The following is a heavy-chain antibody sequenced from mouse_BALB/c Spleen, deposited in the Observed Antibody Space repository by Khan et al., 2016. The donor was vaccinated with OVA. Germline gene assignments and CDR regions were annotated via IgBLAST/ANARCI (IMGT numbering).Heavy chain of an antibody. CDR2: IHYRGSP. CDR1: GYSITSDYA. Sequence: EVQLQESGPGLVKPSQSLTLTCTVTGYSITSDYAWNWIRQFPGSKLEWMGYIHYRGSPRYNPSLHSRLSITRDTSKNQFFLQLNSVTHEDTATYYCARRSVWGAGTTVTVSS. V-gene: IGHV3-2*02. CDR3: ARRSV. J-gene: IGHJ1*01.